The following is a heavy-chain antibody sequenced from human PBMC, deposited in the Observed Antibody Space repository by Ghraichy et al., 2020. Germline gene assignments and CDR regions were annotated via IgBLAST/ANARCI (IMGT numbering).Heavy chain of an antibody. V-gene: IGHV3-30*04. Sequence: GGSLRLSCAASGFTFSSYAMHWVRQAPGKGLEWVAVISYDGSNKYYADSVKGRFTISRDNSKNTLYLQMNSLRAEDTAVYYCARRIQLGPGDDAFDIWGQGTMVTVSS. D-gene: IGHD5-18*01. J-gene: IGHJ3*02. CDR1: GFTFSSYA. CDR2: ISYDGSNK. CDR3: ARRIQLGPGDDAFDI.